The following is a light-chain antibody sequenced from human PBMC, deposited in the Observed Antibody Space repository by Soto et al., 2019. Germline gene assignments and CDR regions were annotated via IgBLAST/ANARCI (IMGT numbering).Light chain of an antibody. V-gene: IGKV4-1*01. CDR3: QQYYNPPRT. J-gene: IGKJ1*01. CDR2: WAS. CDR1: QSVLYSSNNKNY. Sequence: DIVMTQSPDSLAVSLGERATINCKSSQSVLYSSNNKNYLAWYQQKPGQPPKLLIYWASTRESGVPDRFSGSGSGTDFTLTISSLQAEDGAVYYCQQYYNPPRTFGQGTKVEIK.